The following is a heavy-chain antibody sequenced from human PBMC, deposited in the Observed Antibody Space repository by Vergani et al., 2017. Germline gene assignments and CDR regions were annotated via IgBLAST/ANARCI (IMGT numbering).Heavy chain of an antibody. CDR2: IYHSGST. J-gene: IGHJ3*02. V-gene: IGHV4-30-2*01. CDR1: GGSISSGGYS. CDR3: AISLGDDAFDI. Sequence: QLQLQESGSGLVKPSQTLSLTCAVSGGSISSGGYSWSWIRQPPGKGLEWIGYIYHSGSTYYNPSLQSRVTISVDRSKHQFSLKLSSVTAADTAVYYCAISLGDDAFDIWGQGTMVTVSS. D-gene: IGHD2-15*01.